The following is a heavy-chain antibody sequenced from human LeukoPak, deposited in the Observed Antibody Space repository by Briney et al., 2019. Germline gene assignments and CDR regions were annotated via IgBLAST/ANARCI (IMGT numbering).Heavy chain of an antibody. CDR1: GGTFSSYA. V-gene: IGHV1-69*13. D-gene: IGHD3-16*01. CDR2: IIPIFGTA. J-gene: IGHJ4*02. Sequence: VASVKVSCKASGGTFSSYAISWVRQAPGQGLEWMGGIIPIFGTANYAQKFQGRVTITADESTSTAYMELRSLRSDDTAVYYCAREGLGELTLDCWGQGTLVTVSS. CDR3: AREGLGELTLDC.